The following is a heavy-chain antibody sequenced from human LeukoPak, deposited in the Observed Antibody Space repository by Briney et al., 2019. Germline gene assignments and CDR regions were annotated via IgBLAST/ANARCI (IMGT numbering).Heavy chain of an antibody. J-gene: IGHJ4*02. V-gene: IGHV4-4*07. CDR2: IYTSGST. CDR1: GGSISSYY. Sequence: PSETPSLTCTVSGGSISSYYWSWIRQPAGKGLEWIGRIYTSGSTNYNPSLKSRVTMSVDTSKNQFSLKLSSVAAADTAVYYCARSRLDSSGYYYFDYWGQGTLVTVSS. D-gene: IGHD3-22*01. CDR3: ARSRLDSSGYYYFDY.